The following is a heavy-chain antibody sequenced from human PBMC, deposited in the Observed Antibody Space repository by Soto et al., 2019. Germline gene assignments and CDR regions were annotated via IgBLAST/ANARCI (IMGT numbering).Heavy chain of an antibody. CDR3: AREDRYCSSTSCKYAMDV. J-gene: IGHJ6*02. D-gene: IGHD2-2*01. V-gene: IGHV4-34*01. CDR2: IHHSGST. CDR1: GGSFSAYY. Sequence: TSETLSLTCAVYGGSFSAYYWNWIRQPPGKGLEWIGEIHHSGSTNYNPSLKSRVTISVDTSKTQFSLKLSSVTAADTAVYYYAREDRYCSSTSCKYAMDVWGQGTTVTVS.